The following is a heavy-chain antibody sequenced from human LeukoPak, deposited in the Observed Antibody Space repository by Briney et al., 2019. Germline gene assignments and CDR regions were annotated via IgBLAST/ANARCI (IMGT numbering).Heavy chain of an antibody. Sequence: SSETLSLTCAAYGGSFSGYYWSWIRQPPGKGLEWIGEINHSGSTNYNPSLKSRDTISVDTSKNQFSLKLSSVTAADTAVYYCASGGIAAGYFDLWGRGTLVTVSS. J-gene: IGHJ2*01. D-gene: IGHD6-25*01. CDR1: GGSFSGYY. CDR2: INHSGST. V-gene: IGHV4-34*01. CDR3: ASGGIAAGYFDL.